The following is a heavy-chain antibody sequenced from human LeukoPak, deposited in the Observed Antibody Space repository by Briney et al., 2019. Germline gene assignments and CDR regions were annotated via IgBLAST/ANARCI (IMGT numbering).Heavy chain of an antibody. V-gene: IGHV3-23*01. CDR2: ISGSGSST. CDR1: GFTFSSYA. D-gene: IGHD2-21*02. J-gene: IGHJ4*02. CDR3: AKDHSGDSLFGPPEFDY. Sequence: GGSLRLSCAASGFTFSSYAMSWVRQAPGKGLEWVSSISGSGSSTYYADSVKGRFTISRDNSKNTLYLQMNSLRAEDTAVYYCAKDHSGDSLFGPPEFDYWGQGTLVTVSS.